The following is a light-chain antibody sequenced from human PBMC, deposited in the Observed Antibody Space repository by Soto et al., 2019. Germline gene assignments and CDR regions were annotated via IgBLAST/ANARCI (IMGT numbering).Light chain of an antibody. CDR1: QSISSY. Sequence: DIQLTQSPASLSASVGDRAIITCRASQSISSYLNWYRQKPGKAPELLIYSASNLQSGVPSRFSGSGSGTDFTLTISGLQSEDFATYYCQQSFSTPTFGQGTRLEI. J-gene: IGKJ5*01. CDR3: QQSFSTPT. CDR2: SAS. V-gene: IGKV1-39*01.